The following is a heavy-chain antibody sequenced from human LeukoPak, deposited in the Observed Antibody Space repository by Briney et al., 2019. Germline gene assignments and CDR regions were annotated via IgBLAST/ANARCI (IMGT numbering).Heavy chain of an antibody. J-gene: IGHJ4*02. CDR3: ARSLGFSPPFHY. CDR2: IIPIFGTA. CDR1: GCTFSSYA. D-gene: IGHD3-3*01. V-gene: IGHV1-69*13. Sequence: ASVKVSCKASGCTFSSYAISWVRQAPGQGLEWMGGIIPIFGTANYAQKFQGRVTITADESTSTAYMELSSLRSEDTAVYYCARSLGFSPPFHYGGQGTLLTVPS.